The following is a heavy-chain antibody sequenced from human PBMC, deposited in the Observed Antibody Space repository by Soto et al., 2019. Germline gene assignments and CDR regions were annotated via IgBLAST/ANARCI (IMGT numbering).Heavy chain of an antibody. Sequence: GGSLRLSCAASGFTFDDYAMHWVRQAPGKGLEWVSGISWNSGSIGYADTVKGRFTISRDNAKDSLYLQMNSLRAEDTALYSCAKEGVAGAGGGRDGFDIWGQGTMVTVSS. CDR3: AKEGVAGAGGGRDGFDI. V-gene: IGHV3-9*01. CDR1: GFTFDDYA. D-gene: IGHD6-13*01. J-gene: IGHJ3*02. CDR2: ISWNSGSI.